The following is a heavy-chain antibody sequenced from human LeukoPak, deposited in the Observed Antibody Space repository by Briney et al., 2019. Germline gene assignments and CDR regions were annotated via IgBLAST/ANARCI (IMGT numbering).Heavy chain of an antibody. CDR1: GGSISSGSYY. CDR3: ARSGTALTWGSYMDV. J-gene: IGHJ6*03. D-gene: IGHD5-18*01. V-gene: IGHV4-31*03. Sequence: PSETLSLTCTVSGGSISSGSYYWSWVRQHPGKGLEWIGHIYYSGNSYYNPSLKSRVTMSIDRSKNQFSLKLISVTAADTALYYCARSGTALTWGSYMDVWGKGTTVTVSS. CDR2: IYYSGNS.